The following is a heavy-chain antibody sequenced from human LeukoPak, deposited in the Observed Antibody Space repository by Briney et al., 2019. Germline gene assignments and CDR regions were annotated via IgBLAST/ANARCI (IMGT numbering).Heavy chain of an antibody. V-gene: IGHV3-48*04. Sequence: GGSLRLSCAASGFTFSSYAMSWVRQAPGKGLEWVSYISGDSTTIYYADSVKGRFTISRDNAKNSLYLRMDSLRAEDTAIYYCVPPAAGLRRTISTEYFQHWGPGTLVTVSS. J-gene: IGHJ1*01. CDR3: VPPAAGLRRTISTEYFQH. CDR1: GFTFSSYA. CDR2: ISGDSTTI. D-gene: IGHD6-13*01.